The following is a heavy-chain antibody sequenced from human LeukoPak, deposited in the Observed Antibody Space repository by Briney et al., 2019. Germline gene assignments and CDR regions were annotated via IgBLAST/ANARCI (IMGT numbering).Heavy chain of an antibody. J-gene: IGHJ4*02. D-gene: IGHD6-13*01. CDR3: VRGDIAAAIFDF. Sequence: GGSLRLSCAASGFTVSSNYMSWVRQAPGKGLEWVSVIYSGGSTYYADSVKGRFTISRDNSKNTLYLQMNSLRAEDTAVYYCVRGDIAAAIFDFWGQGTLVTVSS. V-gene: IGHV3-53*01. CDR1: GFTVSSNY. CDR2: IYSGGST.